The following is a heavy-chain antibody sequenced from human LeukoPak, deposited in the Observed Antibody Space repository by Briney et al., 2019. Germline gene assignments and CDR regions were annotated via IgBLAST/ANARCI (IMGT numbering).Heavy chain of an antibody. Sequence: GGSLRLSCAASGFTFSNYAMNWVRQAPGKGLEWVSAISGSGGSTYYADSVKGRFTISRDNFKNTLYLQMNSLRAEDTAVYYCARDQKWELGGDAFDIWGQGTMVTVSS. CDR2: ISGSGGST. V-gene: IGHV3-23*01. J-gene: IGHJ3*02. CDR3: ARDQKWELGGDAFDI. CDR1: GFTFSNYA. D-gene: IGHD1-26*01.